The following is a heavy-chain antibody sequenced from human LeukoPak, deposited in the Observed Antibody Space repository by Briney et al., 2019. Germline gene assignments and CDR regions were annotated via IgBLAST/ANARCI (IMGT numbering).Heavy chain of an antibody. J-gene: IGHJ3*02. CDR2: IYTSGST. CDR1: GGSISSYY. V-gene: IGHV4-4*07. D-gene: IGHD3-22*01. CDR3: ARDYYYDSSGYIRMDDAFDI. Sequence: SETLSLTCTVSGGSISSYYWSWIRQPAGKGLEWIGHIYTSGSTNYNPSLKSRVTMSVDTSKNQFSLKLSSVTAADTAVYYCARDYYYDSSGYIRMDDAFDIWGQGTMVTVSS.